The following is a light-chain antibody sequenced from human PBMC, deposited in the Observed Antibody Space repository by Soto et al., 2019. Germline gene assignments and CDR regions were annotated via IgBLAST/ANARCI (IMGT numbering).Light chain of an antibody. Sequence: EIVLTQSPATLCLSPWERATLSCRASQSVSRNLAWYQQKPGQAPRLLIYDASNRATGIPARFSGSGSGTDFTLTISSLEPEDFAVYYCQQRSNWLTFGQGTRLEIK. CDR3: QQRSNWLT. V-gene: IGKV3-11*01. CDR1: QSVSRN. CDR2: DAS. J-gene: IGKJ5*01.